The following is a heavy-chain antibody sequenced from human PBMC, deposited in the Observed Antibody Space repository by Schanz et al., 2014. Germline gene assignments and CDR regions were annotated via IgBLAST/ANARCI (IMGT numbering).Heavy chain of an antibody. CDR2: ISAYNGDK. D-gene: IGHD2-2*02. Sequence: QVQLVQSGAEVKKPGATVKVSCRASGYPFTSYGVGWVRQAPGQGLEWMGWISAYNGDKNYAQRFQGRATMATDTSTNTAYMELRSLRSDDTAVYYCARLEIGRYPFDFWGQGTLVTVSS. CDR1: GYPFTSYG. J-gene: IGHJ4*02. V-gene: IGHV1-18*01. CDR3: ARLEIGRYPFDF.